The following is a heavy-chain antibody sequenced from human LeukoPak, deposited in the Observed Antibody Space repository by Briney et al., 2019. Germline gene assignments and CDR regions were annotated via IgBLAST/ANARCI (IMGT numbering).Heavy chain of an antibody. CDR3: ARHGGAYSFDY. J-gene: IGHJ4*02. D-gene: IGHD4-11*01. Sequence: SETLSLTCTVSRGSISNYYWSWVRQPPGKGLEWIGCIYYIGSTNYNPSLKSRVTISPDTSKNQSSLELSSVTAADTAVYYCARHGGAYSFDYWGQGTLVSVCS. CDR2: IYYIGST. CDR1: RGSISNYY. V-gene: IGHV4-59*08.